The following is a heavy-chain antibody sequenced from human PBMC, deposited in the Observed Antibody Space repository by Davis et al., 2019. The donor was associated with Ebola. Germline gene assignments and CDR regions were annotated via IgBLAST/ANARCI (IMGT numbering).Heavy chain of an antibody. D-gene: IGHD2-8*01. CDR1: GGSFSGYS. J-gene: IGHJ4*02. CDR2: INHSGST. CDR3: ARGSNSVPDY. Sequence: PSETLSLTCAVYGGSFSGYSWTWFRQPPGKGLEWIGEINHSGSTNYNPSLKSRVTISVDTSKNQFSLKLSSVTAADTAVYYCARGSNSVPDYWGQGTLVTVSS. V-gene: IGHV4-34*01.